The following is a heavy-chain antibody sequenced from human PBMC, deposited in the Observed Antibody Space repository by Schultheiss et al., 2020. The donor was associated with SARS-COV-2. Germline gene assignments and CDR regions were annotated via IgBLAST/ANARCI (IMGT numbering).Heavy chain of an antibody. CDR1: GFTFSSYG. CDR2: ISYDGSNK. J-gene: IGHJ4*02. CDR3: AKAQVRYDSSGYGY. D-gene: IGHD3-22*01. V-gene: IGHV3-30*18. Sequence: GGSLRLSCAASGFTFSSYGMHWVRQAPGKGLEWVAVISYDGSNKYYADSVKGRFTISRDNSKNTLYLQMNSLRAEDTAVYYCAKAQVRYDSSGYGYWGQGTLVTVSS.